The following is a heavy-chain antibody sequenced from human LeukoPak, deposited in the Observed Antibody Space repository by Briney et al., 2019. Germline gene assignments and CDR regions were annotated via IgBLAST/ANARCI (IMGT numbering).Heavy chain of an antibody. CDR1: GFTFSSYW. CDR3: ARSGSPRPFDY. V-gene: IGHV3-7*01. D-gene: IGHD3-10*01. Sequence: HPGGSLRLSCAASGFTFSSYWMSWVRQAPGKGLEWVANTKQDGSDKYYMDSVKGRFTISRDNATNSLYLQMNSLRAEDTAVYYCARSGSPRPFDYWGQGTLVTVSS. CDR2: TKQDGSDK. J-gene: IGHJ4*02.